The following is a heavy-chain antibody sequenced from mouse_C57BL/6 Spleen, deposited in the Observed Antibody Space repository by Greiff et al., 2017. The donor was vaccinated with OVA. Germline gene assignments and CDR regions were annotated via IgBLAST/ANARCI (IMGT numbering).Heavy chain of an antibody. J-gene: IGHJ2*01. CDR3: AREYDYDGRLCDY. Sequence: VQLQQSGPELVKPGASVKMSCKASGYTFTDYNMHWVKQSPGQSLEWIGYINPNNGGTSYNQKFTGKATLTVNTSSSTAYMALRSRTSEDTAVYYCAREYDYDGRLCDYWGKGTTLTVSS. V-gene: IGHV1-22*01. CDR1: GYTFTDYN. CDR2: INPNNGGT. D-gene: IGHD2-4*01.